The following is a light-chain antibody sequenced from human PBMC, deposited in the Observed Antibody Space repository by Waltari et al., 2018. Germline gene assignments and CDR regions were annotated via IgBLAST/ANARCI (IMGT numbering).Light chain of an antibody. CDR3: QQSSTTLWT. J-gene: IGKJ1*01. V-gene: IGKV1-39*01. Sequence: DLQMTQSPSSLSASVGDRVTITCRASQSISSYLNWYQQKPGKAPKLLIFGASGLQSGVPSRFSGSGSGTDFTLTISSLQPEDFATYYCQQSSTTLWTFGQGTKVEIK. CDR2: GAS. CDR1: QSISSY.